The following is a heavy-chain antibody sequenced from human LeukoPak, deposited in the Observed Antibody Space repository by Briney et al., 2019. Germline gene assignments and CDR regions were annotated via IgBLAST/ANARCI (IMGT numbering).Heavy chain of an antibody. CDR1: GFTFSSYW. CDR2: INHNGNVN. CDR3: ARGGGLDV. J-gene: IGHJ6*02. V-gene: IGHV3-7*03. Sequence: GGSLRLSCAASGFTFSSYWMNRARQAPGKGLEWVASINHNGNVNYYVDSVKGRFTISRDNAKNSLYLQMSNLRAEDTAVYFCARGGGLDVWGQGATVTVSS. D-gene: IGHD3-16*01.